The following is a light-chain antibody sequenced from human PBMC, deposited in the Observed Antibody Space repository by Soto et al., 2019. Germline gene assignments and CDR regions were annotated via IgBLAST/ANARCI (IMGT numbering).Light chain of an antibody. V-gene: IGLV2-8*01. CDR1: SNDIGEYHY. CDR3: TPYASSDHPVI. J-gene: IGLJ2*01. Sequence: QSVLTQPPSASGPPGQSVTIPCTGTSNDIGEYHYVSWYQQHPGKAPKLMIYEVTQRPSGVPHRFSGSKSGNTASLTVSGLQPEVYFVYYCTPYASSDHPVIFGGGTMVTDL. CDR2: EVT.